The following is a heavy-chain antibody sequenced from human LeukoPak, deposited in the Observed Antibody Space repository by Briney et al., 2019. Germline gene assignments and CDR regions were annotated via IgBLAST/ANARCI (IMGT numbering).Heavy chain of an antibody. Sequence: GGSLRLSCAASGITFRIYAMTWVRQRPGKGLEWVAGISGTGSDTYHADSVKGRFTISRDNSKYTVSLQMNSLAAEDTAIYYCAKGKVSIWPAAFDIWGQGTMVTVSS. V-gene: IGHV3-23*01. CDR2: ISGTGSDT. CDR1: GITFRIYA. D-gene: IGHD3-9*01. J-gene: IGHJ3*02. CDR3: AKGKVSIWPAAFDI.